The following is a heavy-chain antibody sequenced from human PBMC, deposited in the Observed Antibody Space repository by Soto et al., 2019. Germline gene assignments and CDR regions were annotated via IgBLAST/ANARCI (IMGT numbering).Heavy chain of an antibody. CDR2: IHYSGST. CDR1: GGSVSSGNYY. V-gene: IGHV4-61*01. J-gene: IGHJ4*02. Sequence: QVQLQESGPGLVKPSETLSLTCTVSGGSVSSGNYYWSWIRQPPGKGLEWIGYIHYSGSTNYNPSLKSRVTISADTSKNQFSLKLSSVTAADTAVYYCERGSGSRGDYWGQGTLVTVSS. CDR3: ERGSGSRGDY. D-gene: IGHD1-26*01.